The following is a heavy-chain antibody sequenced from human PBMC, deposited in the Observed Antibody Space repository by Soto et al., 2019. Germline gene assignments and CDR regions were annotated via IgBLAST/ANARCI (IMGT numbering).Heavy chain of an antibody. CDR3: ASQQLVHYYYGMDV. CDR2: IYYSGST. D-gene: IGHD6-13*01. CDR1: GGSISSSSYF. Sequence: SETLSLTCTVSGGSISSSSYFWGWIRQPPGKGLEWIGSIYYSGSTYYNPSLKSRVTVSVDTSKNQFSLKLSSVTAADTAVYYCASQQLVHYYYGMDVWGQGTTVTVSS. J-gene: IGHJ6*02. V-gene: IGHV4-39*01.